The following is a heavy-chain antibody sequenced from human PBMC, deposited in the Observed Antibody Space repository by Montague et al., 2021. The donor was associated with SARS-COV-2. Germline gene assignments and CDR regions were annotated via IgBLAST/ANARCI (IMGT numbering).Heavy chain of an antibody. Sequence: SDTLSLTCTVSGGSISSNNYYWDWIRQPPGKGLEWIGSIYDSGSTYYNPPLKSRVTISVDTSKNHFSLKLNSVTAADTAVYYCARRGRKLLPVATTIGGFDIWGQGTMVTVSS. CDR3: ARRGRKLLPVATTIGGFDI. D-gene: IGHD5-12*01. CDR1: GGSISSNNYY. V-gene: IGHV4-39*02. J-gene: IGHJ3*02. CDR2: IYDSGST.